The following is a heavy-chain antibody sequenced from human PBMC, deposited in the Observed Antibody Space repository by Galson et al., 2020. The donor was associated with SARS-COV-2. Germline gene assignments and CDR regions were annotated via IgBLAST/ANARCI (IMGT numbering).Heavy chain of an antibody. D-gene: IGHD2-2*01. J-gene: IGHJ6*02. Sequence: SETLSLTCAVYVGSFSGFSWSWVRQSPGKGLEWIGEINHSGSANYNPSLKSRVTISVDTSKNQFSLKLTSVTAAETGVYFCARGRIGVVPAPMLGLGPYYEYYAMDVWGQVTTITVSS. CDR3: ARGRIGVVPAPMLGLGPYYEYYAMDV. V-gene: IGHV4-34*01. CDR1: VGSFSGFS. CDR2: INHSGSA.